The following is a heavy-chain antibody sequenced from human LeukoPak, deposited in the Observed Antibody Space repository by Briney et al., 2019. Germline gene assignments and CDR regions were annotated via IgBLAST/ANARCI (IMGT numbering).Heavy chain of an antibody. CDR2: IYYSGST. V-gene: IGHV4-59*01. CDR1: GGSISSYY. CDR3: ARVGETVDWYFDL. J-gene: IGHJ2*01. D-gene: IGHD5-24*01. Sequence: PSETLSLTCTVSGGSISSYYWSWIRRPPGKGLEWIGYIYYSGSTNYNPSLKSRVTISVDTSKNQFSLKLSSVTAADTAVYYCARVGETVDWYFDLWGRGTLVTVSS.